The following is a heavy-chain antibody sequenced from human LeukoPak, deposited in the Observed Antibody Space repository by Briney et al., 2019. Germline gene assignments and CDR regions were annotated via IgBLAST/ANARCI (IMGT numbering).Heavy chain of an antibody. V-gene: IGHV4-30-2*01. Sequence: SQTLSLTCTVSGGSISSGGYYWSWIRQPPGKGLEWIGYIYHSGGTYYNPSLKSRVTISVDRSKNQFSLKLSSVTAADTAVYYCARKTSHSASGSYYHFDYWGQGTLVTVSS. J-gene: IGHJ4*02. D-gene: IGHD3-10*01. CDR2: IYHSGGT. CDR1: GGSISSGGYY. CDR3: ARKTSHSASGSYYHFDY.